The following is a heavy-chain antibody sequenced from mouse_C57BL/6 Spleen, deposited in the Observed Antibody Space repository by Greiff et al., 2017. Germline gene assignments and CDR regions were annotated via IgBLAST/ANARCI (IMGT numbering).Heavy chain of an antibody. Sequence: QVQLQQSGAELVKPGASVKISCKASGYAFSSYWMNWVKQRPGKGLEWIGQIYPGDGDTNYNGKFKGKATLTADKSSSTAYMQLSSLTSEDSAVYFCARSEFITTPYYYAMDYWGQGTSVTVSS. D-gene: IGHD1-1*01. CDR2: IYPGDGDT. V-gene: IGHV1-80*01. CDR1: GYAFSSYW. CDR3: ARSEFITTPYYYAMDY. J-gene: IGHJ4*01.